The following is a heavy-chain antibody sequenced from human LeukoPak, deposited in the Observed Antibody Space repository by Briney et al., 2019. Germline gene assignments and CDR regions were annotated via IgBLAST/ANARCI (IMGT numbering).Heavy chain of an antibody. CDR2: IYTSGST. D-gene: IGHD3-10*01. Sequence: SETLSLTCTVSGGSISSYYWSWIRQPAGKGLAWIGRIYTSGSTNYNPSLKSRVTMSVDTSKNQFSLKLSSVTAADTAVYYCARVRRYYYGSGSYYDYWGQGTLVTVSS. V-gene: IGHV4-4*07. J-gene: IGHJ4*02. CDR3: ARVRRYYYGSGSYYDY. CDR1: GGSISSYY.